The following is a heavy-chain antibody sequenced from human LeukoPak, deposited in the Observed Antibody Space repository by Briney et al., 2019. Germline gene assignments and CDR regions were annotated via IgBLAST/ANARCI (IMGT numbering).Heavy chain of an antibody. V-gene: IGHV4-61*02. CDR3: ARAGPFGNWFDP. Sequence: SETLSLTCTVSGGSISSGSYYWSWIRQPAGKGLEWIGRIYTSGSTNYNPSLKSRVTMSVDTSKNQFSLKLSSVTAADTAVYYCARAGPFGNWFDPWGQGTLVTVSS. CDR1: GGSISSGSYY. D-gene: IGHD3-10*01. J-gene: IGHJ5*02. CDR2: IYTSGST.